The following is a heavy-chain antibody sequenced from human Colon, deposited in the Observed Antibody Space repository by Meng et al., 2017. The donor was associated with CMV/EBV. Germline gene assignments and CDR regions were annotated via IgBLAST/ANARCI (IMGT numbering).Heavy chain of an antibody. V-gene: IGHV4-39*07. CDR1: GCSICSSSAY. CDR3: ARATLTIFGVVIPPHWFDP. CDR2: IYYSGST. Sequence: QPVAAGATGTVNPSPTLSPTCHVSGCSICSSSAYWGWTRKPPGKGLEWIGSIYYSGSTYYNPSLKSRVTISVDTSKNQFSLKLSSVTAADTAVYYCARATLTIFGVVIPPHWFDPWGQGTLVTVSS. D-gene: IGHD3-3*01. J-gene: IGHJ5*02.